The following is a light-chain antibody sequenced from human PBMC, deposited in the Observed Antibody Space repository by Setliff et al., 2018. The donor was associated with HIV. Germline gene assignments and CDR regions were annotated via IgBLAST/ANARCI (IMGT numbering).Light chain of an antibody. J-gene: IGLJ1*01. V-gene: IGLV2-14*02. Sequence: QSALTQPASVSGSLGQSITISCTGTSSDIGSYNLVSWYQQHPGTAPKLMIYEVSYRPSGVPDRFSGSKSVNTASLTISGLQAEDEADYCCSSYTTSNTYVFGTGTKVTVL. CDR1: SSDIGSYNL. CDR2: EVS. CDR3: SSYTTSNTYV.